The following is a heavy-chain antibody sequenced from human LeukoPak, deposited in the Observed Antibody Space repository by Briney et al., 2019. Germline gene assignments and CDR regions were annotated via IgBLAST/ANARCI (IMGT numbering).Heavy chain of an antibody. V-gene: IGHV3-21*01. Sequence: GGSLRLSCAASGFTFSSYSMNWVRQAPGKGLEWVSSISSSSSYIYYADSVKDRFTISRDNAKNSLYLQMNSLRAEDTAVYYCARVSEWLRGAFDIWGQGTMVTVSS. J-gene: IGHJ3*02. CDR3: ARVSEWLRGAFDI. D-gene: IGHD5-12*01. CDR2: ISSSSSYI. CDR1: GFTFSSYS.